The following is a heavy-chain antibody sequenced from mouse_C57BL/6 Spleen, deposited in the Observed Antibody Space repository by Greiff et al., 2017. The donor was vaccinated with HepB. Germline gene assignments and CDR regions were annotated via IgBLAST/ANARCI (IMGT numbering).Heavy chain of an antibody. CDR2: IHPNSGST. D-gene: IGHD2-4*01. J-gene: IGHJ2*01. V-gene: IGHV1-64*01. Sequence: QVHVKQPGAELVKPGASVKLSCKASGYTFTSYWMHWVKQRPGQGLEWIGMIHPNSGSTNYNEKLKSKATLTVDKSSSTAYMQLSSLTSEDSAVYYCARSYDYEYYFDYWGQGTTLTVSS. CDR1: GYTFTSYW. CDR3: ARSYDYEYYFDY.